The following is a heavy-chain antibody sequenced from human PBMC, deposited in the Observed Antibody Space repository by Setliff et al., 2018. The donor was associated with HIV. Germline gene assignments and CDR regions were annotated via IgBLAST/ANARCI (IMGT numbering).Heavy chain of an antibody. J-gene: IGHJ4*02. V-gene: IGHV4-34*01. Sequence: LSLTCAVYGGSFSGYWSWIRQSPGRGLEWLGEINHSGNTHYDPSLKSRLTISIDTSKKQFSLKLTSVTAADAAIYYCVASSSWSCRLNYWGQGTLVTVSS. CDR2: INHSGNT. CDR3: VASSSWSCRLNY. CDR1: GGSFSGY. D-gene: IGHD2-2*01.